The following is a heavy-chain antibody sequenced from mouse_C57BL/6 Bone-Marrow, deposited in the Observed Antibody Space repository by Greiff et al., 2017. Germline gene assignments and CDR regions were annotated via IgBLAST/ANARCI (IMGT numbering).Heavy chain of an antibody. CDR3: ARWSPWFAY. V-gene: IGHV1-54*01. Sequence: QVQLQQSGAELVRPGTSVKVSCKASGYAFTNYLIEWVKQRPGQGLEWIGVINPGSGGTNYNEKFKGKATLTADKSSSTAYMQLSSLTSEDSAVYFCARWSPWFAYWGQGTPVTVSA. J-gene: IGHJ3*01. CDR2: INPGSGGT. CDR1: GYAFTNYL.